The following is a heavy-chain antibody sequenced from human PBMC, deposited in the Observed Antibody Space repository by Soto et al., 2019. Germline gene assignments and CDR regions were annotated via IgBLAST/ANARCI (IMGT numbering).Heavy chain of an antibody. CDR2: IYNSGST. CDR3: ARSGAGSGWL. V-gene: IGHV4-61*01. CDR1: GDSVSSGRYY. Sequence: QVQLQESGPGLVEPSETLSLTCTVSGDSVSSGRYYWSWSRQPPGKGLEWIGYIYNSGSTNYKSSLKSRITISVDTSKNQFSLKLTSVTAADTAVYYCARSGAGSGWLGGQGTLVTVSX. J-gene: IGHJ4*02. D-gene: IGHD6-19*01.